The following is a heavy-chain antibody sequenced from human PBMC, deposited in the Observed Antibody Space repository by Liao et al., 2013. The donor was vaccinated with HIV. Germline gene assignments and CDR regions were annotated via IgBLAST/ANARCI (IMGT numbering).Heavy chain of an antibody. CDR2: IYSSGTT. J-gene: IGHJ2*01. V-gene: IGHV4-61*02. CDR1: GGSISGGSDY. CDR3: ARDRVRLIFLKQAWYFDL. D-gene: IGHD2-21*01. Sequence: QVQLQESGPGLVKPSQTLSLTCTVSGGSISGGSDYWSWIRQPAGKGLEWIGRIYSSGTTNYNPSLKSRVTISVDTSKNQFSLKLRSVTAADTAVYYCARDRVRLIFLKQAWYFDLWGRGTLVTVSS.